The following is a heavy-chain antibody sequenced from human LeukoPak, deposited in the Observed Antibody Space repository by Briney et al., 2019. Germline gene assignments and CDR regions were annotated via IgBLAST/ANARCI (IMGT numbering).Heavy chain of an antibody. Sequence: PGGSLRLSCAASGFTFTPYAMHWVRQAPGKGLEWVAVISTDGTIEYYADSVKGRFTISRDNSKNTLYLQMDSLRPDDTAVYYCARGIFHILFFPRPLDYWGQGTLVTVSS. CDR3: ARGIFHILFFPRPLDY. V-gene: IGHV3-30-3*01. CDR2: ISTDGTIE. J-gene: IGHJ4*02. CDR1: GFTFTPYA. D-gene: IGHD3-3*01.